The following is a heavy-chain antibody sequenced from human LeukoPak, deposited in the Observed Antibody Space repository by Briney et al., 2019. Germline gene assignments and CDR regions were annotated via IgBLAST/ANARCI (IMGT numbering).Heavy chain of an antibody. D-gene: IGHD6-13*01. CDR1: GASISTSY. J-gene: IGHJ4*02. CDR2: MYNSGIT. V-gene: IGHV4-4*07. Sequence: PSETLSLTCTVSGASISTSYLSWIRQPAGRGLEWIGRMYNSGITNYNPSLKSRVTMSVDTSKSQFSLKLSSVTAADTAVYYCAKEGAAPGPDFDYWGQGILVTVSS. CDR3: AKEGAAPGPDFDY.